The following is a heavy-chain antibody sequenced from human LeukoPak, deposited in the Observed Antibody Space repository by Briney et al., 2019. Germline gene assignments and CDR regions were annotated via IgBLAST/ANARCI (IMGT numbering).Heavy chain of an antibody. Sequence: KRGGSLRLSCAASGFTFSSYSMNWVRQAPGKGLEWVSSISSSSSYIYYADSVKGRFTISRDNAKNSLYLQMNSLRAEDTAVYYCARDLSATAVWFDPWGQGTLVTVSS. CDR3: ARDLSATAVWFDP. CDR1: GFTFSSYS. V-gene: IGHV3-21*01. D-gene: IGHD2/OR15-2a*01. J-gene: IGHJ5*02. CDR2: ISSSSSYI.